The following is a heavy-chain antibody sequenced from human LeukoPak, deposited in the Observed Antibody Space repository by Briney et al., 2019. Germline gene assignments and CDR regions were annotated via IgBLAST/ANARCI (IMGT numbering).Heavy chain of an antibody. D-gene: IGHD6-6*01. V-gene: IGHV3-7*01. CDR1: GFTFSTYW. CDR2: IKQDRSEK. Sequence: GGSLRLSCAASGFTFSTYWMSWVRQAPGKGLEWVANIKQDRSEKYYVDSMRGRFTISRDNAKNSLYLQMNSLRAEDTAVYYCSNGIYSSSYWGQGTLVTVSS. J-gene: IGHJ4*02. CDR3: SNGIYSSSY.